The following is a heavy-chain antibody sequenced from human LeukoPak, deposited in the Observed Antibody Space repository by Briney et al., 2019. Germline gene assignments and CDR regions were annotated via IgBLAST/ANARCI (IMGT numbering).Heavy chain of an antibody. CDR3: ARDTVRFAPSHPQRAAFDV. CDR1: GYTFNNFG. CDR2: ISTTNGDT. Sequence: ASVRLSCKASGYTFNNFGISWVRQAPGQGLEYMGWISTTNGDTNNALKVQGRVTMTTDASTTTATMELGNLRSDDSGVYYCARDTVRFAPSHPQRAAFDVWGQGTMVTVSS. D-gene: IGHD3-3*01. V-gene: IGHV1-18*01. J-gene: IGHJ3*01.